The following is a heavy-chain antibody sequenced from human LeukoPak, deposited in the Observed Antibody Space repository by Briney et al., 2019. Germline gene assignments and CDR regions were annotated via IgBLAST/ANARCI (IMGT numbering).Heavy chain of an antibody. Sequence: GGSLRLSCAASGXTFSTYAMSWVRQAPGKGLEWVSAISNSGGSTYYADSVKGRFTISRDNSKNALYLQVNSLRSEDTAVYYCAACGDSSGYYPLDYWGQGTLVTVSS. J-gene: IGHJ4*02. CDR2: ISNSGGST. CDR1: GXTFSTYA. CDR3: AACGDSSGYYPLDY. V-gene: IGHV3-23*01. D-gene: IGHD3-22*01.